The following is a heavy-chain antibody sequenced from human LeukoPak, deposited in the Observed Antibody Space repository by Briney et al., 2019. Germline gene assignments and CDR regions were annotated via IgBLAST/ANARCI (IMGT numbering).Heavy chain of an antibody. CDR1: GFTFSDYY. J-gene: IGHJ4*02. V-gene: IGHV3-11*04. Sequence: GGSLRLSCAASGFTFSDYYMSWIRQAPGKGLEWVSYISSSGSTIYYADSVKGRFTISRDNAKNSLYLQMNSLRAEDTAVYYCAGASGSQADYFDYWGQGTLVTVSS. CDR3: AGASGSQADYFDY. CDR2: ISSSGSTI. D-gene: IGHD3-22*01.